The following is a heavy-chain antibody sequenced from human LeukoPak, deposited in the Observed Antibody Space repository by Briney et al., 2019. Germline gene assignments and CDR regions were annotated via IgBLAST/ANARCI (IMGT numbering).Heavy chain of an antibody. D-gene: IGHD5-24*01. CDR2: IRSKAYGGTT. CDR3: TGLQSSYFDY. CDR1: GLTFGDYA. Sequence: PGRSLRLSCTASGLTFGDYAMSWVRQAPGKGLEWVGFIRSKAYGGTTEYAASVKGRFTISRDDSKSIAYLQMNSLKTEDTAVYYCTGLQSSYFDYWGQGTLVTVSS. V-gene: IGHV3-49*04. J-gene: IGHJ4*02.